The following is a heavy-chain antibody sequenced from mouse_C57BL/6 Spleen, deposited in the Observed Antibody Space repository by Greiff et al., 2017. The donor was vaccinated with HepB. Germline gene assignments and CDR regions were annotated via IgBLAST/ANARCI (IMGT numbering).Heavy chain of an antibody. CDR1: GYTFTSYW. V-gene: IGHV1-52*01. CDR3: ARYDYDGEFDY. Sequence: QVHVKQPGAELVRPGSSVKLSCKASGYTFTSYWMHWVKQRPIQGLEWIGNIDPSDSETHYNQKFKDKATLTVDKSSSTAYMQLSSLTSEDSAVYYCARYDYDGEFDYWGQGTTLTVSS. D-gene: IGHD2-4*01. J-gene: IGHJ2*01. CDR2: IDPSDSET.